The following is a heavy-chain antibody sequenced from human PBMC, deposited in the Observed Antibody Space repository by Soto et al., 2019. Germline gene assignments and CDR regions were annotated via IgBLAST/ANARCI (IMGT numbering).Heavy chain of an antibody. V-gene: IGHV4-59*11. CDR2: IHYTGST. CDR1: GGSIISHY. Sequence: SETLSLTCSVSGGSIISHYWSWIRQPPGKGLEWIGYIHYTGSTAYNPSLKSRLTISVDTSKRQFSLKLSSVTAADTAVYYCARVGYYDGSGYTAFNIWGQGKMVTVS. CDR3: ARVGYYDGSGYTAFNI. D-gene: IGHD3-22*01. J-gene: IGHJ3*02.